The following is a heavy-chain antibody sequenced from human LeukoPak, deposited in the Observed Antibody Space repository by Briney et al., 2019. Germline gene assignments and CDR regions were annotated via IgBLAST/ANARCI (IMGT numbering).Heavy chain of an antibody. V-gene: IGHV4-34*01. D-gene: IGHD5-24*01. CDR3: ARSRGDGYNPNYYGMDV. Sequence: SETLSLTCAVYGGSFSGYYWSWIRQPPGKGLEWIGEINHSGSTNYNPSLKSRVTISVDTSKNQFSLKLSSVTAADTAVYYCARSRGDGYNPNYYGMDVWGQGTTVTVSS. CDR1: GGSFSGYY. CDR2: INHSGST. J-gene: IGHJ6*02.